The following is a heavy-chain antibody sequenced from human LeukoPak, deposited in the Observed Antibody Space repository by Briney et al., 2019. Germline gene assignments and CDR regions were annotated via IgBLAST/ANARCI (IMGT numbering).Heavy chain of an antibody. J-gene: IGHJ6*03. V-gene: IGHV1-2*02. CDR1: GYTFTSYG. Sequence: ASVKVSCKASGYTFTSYGISWVRQAPGQGLEWMGWINPNSGGTKFAQKFQGRVTMTGDTSISTAYMELSRLTSDDTALYYCVRSRGLDYYGSGSDFDYYYYYMDVWGKGTTVTISS. D-gene: IGHD3-10*01. CDR3: VRSRGLDYYGSGSDFDYYYYYMDV. CDR2: INPNSGGT.